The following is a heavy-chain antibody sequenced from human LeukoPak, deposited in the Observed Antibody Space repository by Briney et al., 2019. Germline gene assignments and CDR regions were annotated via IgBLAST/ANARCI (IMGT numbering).Heavy chain of an antibody. CDR3: ARQVGAPHTFDC. Sequence: GESLKISCKGSGYSFATYWIAWVRQMPGKGLEWMGIIYPGDSDTRYSPSFQGQVTISADKSITTAYLQWSSLKASDTAMYYCARQVGAPHTFDCWGQGTLVTVSS. CDR1: GYSFATYW. J-gene: IGHJ4*02. D-gene: IGHD1-26*01. CDR2: IYPGDSDT. V-gene: IGHV5-51*01.